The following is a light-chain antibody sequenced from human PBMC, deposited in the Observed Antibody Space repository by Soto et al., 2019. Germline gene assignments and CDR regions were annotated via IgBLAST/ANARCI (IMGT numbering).Light chain of an antibody. J-gene: IGKJ2*01. CDR3: QQSYSTVYT. CDR2: AAS. Sequence: DIQMTQSPSSLSASVGDRVTITCRASQSISSYLNWYQQKPGKAPKLLIYAASSLQSGVPSRFSGSGSGTDFTLTISSLQPEDFATYYCQQSYSTVYTSGQGTKLEIK. CDR1: QSISSY. V-gene: IGKV1-39*01.